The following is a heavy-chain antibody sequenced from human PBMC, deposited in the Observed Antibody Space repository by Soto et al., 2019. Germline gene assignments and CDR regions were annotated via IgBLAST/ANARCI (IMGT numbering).Heavy chain of an antibody. J-gene: IGHJ6*02. CDR2: IYSSGST. CDR3: ARFVRSCSGTTCYTRADV. D-gene: IGHD2-2*02. CDR1: GGSVGSVTRC. Sequence: PSETLSVTYSVFGGSVGSVTRCWSWKRQPPGERLEWIGFIYSSGSTNYNPSLKSRVTMSVDTSKNQFSLKLRSVIVADTAVYHCARFVRSCSGTTCYTRADVWGQGTTVTVSS. V-gene: IGHV4-61*01.